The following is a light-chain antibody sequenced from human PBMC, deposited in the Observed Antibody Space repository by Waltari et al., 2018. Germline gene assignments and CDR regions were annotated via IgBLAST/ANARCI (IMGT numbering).Light chain of an antibody. V-gene: IGKV4-1*01. CDR2: WAS. CDR1: QSVLYSSSNKNY. J-gene: IGKJ3*01. Sequence: DIVMTQSPDSLAVSLGERATINCKSSQSVLYSSSNKNYLSWYQQKPGHPPKLLIYWASTRESGVPDRFTGGGSGTDFTLTISSLQAEDVAVYYCDQHFITPFTFGPGTRVDIK. CDR3: DQHFITPFT.